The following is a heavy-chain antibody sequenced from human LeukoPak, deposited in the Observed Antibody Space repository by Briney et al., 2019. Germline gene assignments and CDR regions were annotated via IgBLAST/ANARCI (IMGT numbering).Heavy chain of an antibody. CDR3: ARVKGDTAMVHNWFDP. D-gene: IGHD5-18*01. Sequence: SETLSLTCVVYGGSFSGYYWSWIRQPPGKGLEWIGEINHSGSTNYNPSLKSRVTISVDTSKNQFSLKLSSVTAADTAVYYCARVKGDTAMVHNWFDPWGQGTLVTVSS. J-gene: IGHJ5*02. CDR1: GGSFSGYY. CDR2: INHSGST. V-gene: IGHV4-34*01.